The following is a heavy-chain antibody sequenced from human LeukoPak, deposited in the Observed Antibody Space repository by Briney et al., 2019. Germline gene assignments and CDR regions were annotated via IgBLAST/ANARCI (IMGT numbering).Heavy chain of an antibody. V-gene: IGHV3-9*01. CDR1: GFTFDDYA. CDR3: AKDISVWGDILNSYFDY. J-gene: IGHJ4*02. D-gene: IGHD7-27*01. Sequence: GRSLRLSCAASGFTFDDYAMHWVRQAPGKGLEWVSGISWNSGSIGYADSVKGRFTISRDNAKNSLYLRMNSLRAEDTALYYCAKDISVWGDILNSYFDYWGQGTLVTVSS. CDR2: ISWNSGSI.